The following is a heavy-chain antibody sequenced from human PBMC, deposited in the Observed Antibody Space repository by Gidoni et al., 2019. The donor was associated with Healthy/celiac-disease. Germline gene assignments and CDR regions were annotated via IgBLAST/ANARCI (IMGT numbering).Heavy chain of an antibody. J-gene: IGHJ2*01. Sequence: QVQLQQWGAGLLKPSETLSLTCAVYGGSFSGYYWSWIRQPPGKGLEWIGEINHSGSTNYNPSLKSRVTISVDTPKNQFSLKLSSVTAADTAVYYCARFGLPDWYFDLWGRGTLVTVSS. V-gene: IGHV4-34*01. D-gene: IGHD3-3*01. CDR1: GGSFSGYY. CDR3: ARFGLPDWYFDL. CDR2: INHSGST.